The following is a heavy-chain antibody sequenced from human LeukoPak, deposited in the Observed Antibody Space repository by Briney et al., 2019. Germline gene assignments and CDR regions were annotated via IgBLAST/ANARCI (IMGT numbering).Heavy chain of an antibody. Sequence: GGSLRLSCAASGFTFNSYSMNWVRQAPGKGLEWVSSISSSSSYIYYADSVKGRFTISRDNAKNSLYLQMNSLRAEDTAVYYCARDYGPSGVDYWGQGTLVTVSS. V-gene: IGHV3-21*01. CDR3: ARDYGPSGVDY. J-gene: IGHJ4*02. CDR1: GFTFNSYS. D-gene: IGHD4/OR15-4a*01. CDR2: ISSSSSYI.